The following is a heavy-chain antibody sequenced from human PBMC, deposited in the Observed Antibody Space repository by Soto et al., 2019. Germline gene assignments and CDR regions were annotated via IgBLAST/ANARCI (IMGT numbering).Heavy chain of an antibody. V-gene: IGHV1-8*01. J-gene: IGHJ5*02. CDR1: GYTFTDYD. CDR2: MNPNSGET. CDR3: ARVAVAARPRWYNWFDP. D-gene: IGHD2-15*01. Sequence: QEQLVQSGAEVKKPGASVKVSCKTSGYTFTDYDINWVRQATGQGFEWIGWMNPNSGETGYAHKFPGRVTMTRSPSLNTAYLELSSLRSEDTAVYYCARVAVAARPRWYNWFDPWGQGTLVTVSS.